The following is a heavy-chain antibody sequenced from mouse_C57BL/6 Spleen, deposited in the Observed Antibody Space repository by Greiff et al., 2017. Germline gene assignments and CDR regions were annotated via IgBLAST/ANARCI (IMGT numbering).Heavy chain of an antibody. D-gene: IGHD2-1*01. J-gene: IGHJ1*03. CDR1: GYTFTDYN. Sequence: EVKLQESGPELVKPGASVKIPCKASGYTFTDYNMDWVKQSHGKSLEWIGDNNPNNGGTIYNQKFKGKATLTVDKSYSTAYMELRSLTSDDTAVYYCARGGNYPWYFDVWGTGTTVTVSS. CDR2: NNPNNGGT. CDR3: ARGGNYPWYFDV. V-gene: IGHV1-18*01.